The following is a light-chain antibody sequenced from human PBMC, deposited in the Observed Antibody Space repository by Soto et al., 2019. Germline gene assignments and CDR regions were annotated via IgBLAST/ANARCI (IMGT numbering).Light chain of an antibody. CDR1: SSDVGNYNF. CDR2: DVS. J-gene: IGLJ1*01. Sequence: QSALTQPRSVSGSPGQSVTISCTGTSSDVGNYNFVSWYQQHPGKAPKLMIYDVSERPSGVPDHFSASKSGNTASLTISGLQADDEADYYCCSYAGGYTYVFGTGTKVTVL. V-gene: IGLV2-11*01. CDR3: CSYAGGYTYV.